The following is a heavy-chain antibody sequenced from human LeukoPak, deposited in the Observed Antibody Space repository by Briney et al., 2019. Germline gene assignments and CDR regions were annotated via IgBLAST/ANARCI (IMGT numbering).Heavy chain of an antibody. CDR2: ISGSGGST. D-gene: IGHD4-23*01. Sequence: GGSLRLSCAASGFTFSSYAMSWVRQAPGKGLEWVSAISGSGGSTYYADSVKGRFTISRDNSKNTLYPQMNSLRAEDTAVYYCARDEKTVVSYFDYWGQGTLVTVSS. J-gene: IGHJ4*02. CDR3: ARDEKTVVSYFDY. CDR1: GFTFSSYA. V-gene: IGHV3-23*01.